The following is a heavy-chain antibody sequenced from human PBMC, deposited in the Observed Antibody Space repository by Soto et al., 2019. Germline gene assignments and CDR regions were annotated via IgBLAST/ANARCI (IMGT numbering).Heavy chain of an antibody. Sequence: QVQLVESGGGLVKPGGSLRLSCAASGFTFSDYYMSWIRQAPGKGLEWLSYISSSSNYIHYADSVKGRFTISRDNAKNSLYLQMNRLRAEDTAVYYCAREWPGSSSWFVDSWGQGTLVTVSS. D-gene: IGHD6-13*01. J-gene: IGHJ4*02. CDR3: AREWPGSSSWFVDS. CDR1: GFTFSDYY. CDR2: ISSSSNYI. V-gene: IGHV3-11*05.